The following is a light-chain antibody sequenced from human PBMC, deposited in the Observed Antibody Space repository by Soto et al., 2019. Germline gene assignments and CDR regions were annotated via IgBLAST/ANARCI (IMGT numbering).Light chain of an antibody. CDR3: SSYTSSRTPYV. J-gene: IGLJ1*01. Sequence: QSALTQPASVSGSPGQSITISCTGATSDIGTFNLVSWYQQHPGKVPKLMIYEVTRRPSNTSTRFSGSKSGNVASLTISGLQAEEEADYSCSSYTSSRTPYVFGTGTKGTV. CDR1: TSDIGTFNL. CDR2: EVT. V-gene: IGLV2-14*02.